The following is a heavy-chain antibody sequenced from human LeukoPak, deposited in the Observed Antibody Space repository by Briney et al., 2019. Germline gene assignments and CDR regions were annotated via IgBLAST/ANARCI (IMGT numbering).Heavy chain of an antibody. CDR1: GGSISSYY. CDR3: ARHTPLSSGYSIYYFDY. V-gene: IGHV4-59*08. CDR2: IYYSGST. Sequence: SETLSLTCTVSGGSISSYYWSWIRQPPGKGLEWIGYIYYSGSTNYNPSLKSRVTISVDTSKNQFSLKLSSVTAADTAVYYCARHTPLSSGYSIYYFDYWGQGTLVTVSS. D-gene: IGHD3-3*01. J-gene: IGHJ4*02.